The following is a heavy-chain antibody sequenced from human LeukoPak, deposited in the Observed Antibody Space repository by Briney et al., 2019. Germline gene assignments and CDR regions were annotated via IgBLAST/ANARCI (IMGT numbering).Heavy chain of an antibody. CDR1: GGSFSGYY. CDR2: INHSGST. V-gene: IGHV4-34*01. D-gene: IGHD6-13*01. CDR3: ARELQGRSSWYFGP. J-gene: IGHJ4*02. Sequence: KPSETLSLTCAVYGGSFSGYYWSWIRQPPGKGLEWIGEINHSGSTNYNPSLKSRVTISVDTSKNQFSLKLSSVTAADTAVYYCARELQGRSSWYFGPWGQGTLVTASS.